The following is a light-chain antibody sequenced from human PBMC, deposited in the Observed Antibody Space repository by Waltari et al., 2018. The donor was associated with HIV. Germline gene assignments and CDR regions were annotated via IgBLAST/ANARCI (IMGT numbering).Light chain of an antibody. CDR1: SIDVGASEY. Sequence: QSALTQPASVSGSPGQSITISCTGTSIDVGASEYDSWYQQHPGKVPKRLIYDVYNRPSRSSNRFSGSKSGNTASLTISGLQAEDEAAYYCASFTSGRLNVFGTGTKVTVL. J-gene: IGLJ1*01. V-gene: IGLV2-14*03. CDR3: ASFTSGRLNV. CDR2: DVY.